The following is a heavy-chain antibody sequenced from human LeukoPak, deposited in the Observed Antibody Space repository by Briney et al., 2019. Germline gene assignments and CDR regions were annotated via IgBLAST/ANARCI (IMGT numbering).Heavy chain of an antibody. CDR1: GYTFTSYY. V-gene: IGHV1-46*01. D-gene: IGHD3-10*01. J-gene: IGHJ4*02. CDR3: AKTYYYGSGSSTPIDY. CDR2: INPSGGST. Sequence: ASVKVSCKASGYTFTSYYMHWVRQAPGQGLEWMGIINPSGGSTSYAQKFQGRVTMTRDTSISTAYMELSRLRSDDTAVYYCAKTYYYGSGSSTPIDYWGQGTLVTVSS.